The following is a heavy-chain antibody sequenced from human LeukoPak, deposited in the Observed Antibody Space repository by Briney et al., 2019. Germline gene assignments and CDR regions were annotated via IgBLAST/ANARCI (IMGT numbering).Heavy chain of an antibody. CDR1: GFTFSRHG. V-gene: IGHV3-30*02. D-gene: IGHD2-8*02. Sequence: QPGGSLRLSCAASGFTFSRHGMHWVRQAPGKGLGWVAFIWYDGSDKYYADSVKGRFTISTDTSMNTLSLQMNGLRAEDTAIYYCAKGSFSCTANTCPPYYYYMDAWGKGTTVTVSS. CDR2: IWYDGSDK. J-gene: IGHJ6*03. CDR3: AKGSFSCTANTCPPYYYYMDA.